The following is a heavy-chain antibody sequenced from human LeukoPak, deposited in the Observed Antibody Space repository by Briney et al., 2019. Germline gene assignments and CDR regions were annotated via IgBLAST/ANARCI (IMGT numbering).Heavy chain of an antibody. CDR1: GGSISSSSYY. V-gene: IGHV4-39*01. D-gene: IGHD3-10*02. CDR2: IYFSGTP. J-gene: IGHJ5*02. CDR3: ARHMLSVEYSNWFDP. Sequence: PSETLSLTCTVSGGSISSSSYYWGWIRQPPGKGLEWIGSIYFSGTPYYNPSLKSRLTMSVDTSKNDLSLQLKSVTAADTAVYYCARHMLSVEYSNWFDPWGQGTLVTVSS.